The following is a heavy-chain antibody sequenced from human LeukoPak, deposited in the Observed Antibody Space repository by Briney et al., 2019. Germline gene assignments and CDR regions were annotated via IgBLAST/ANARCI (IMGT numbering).Heavy chain of an antibody. D-gene: IGHD3-22*01. CDR2: VYKSGPP. J-gene: IGHJ5*02. CDR3: ARVCPFMASITMIVAVLRVQSNWFDP. CDR1: GGSINSNYYY. Sequence: PSETLSLTCTVSGGSINSNYYYWAWIRQPPGKDLGWMGSVYKSGPPTYNPSLKSRVTISVDTSKNQFSLKLSSVTAADTAVYYCARVCPFMASITMIVAVLRVQSNWFDPWGQGTLVTVSS. V-gene: IGHV4-39*07.